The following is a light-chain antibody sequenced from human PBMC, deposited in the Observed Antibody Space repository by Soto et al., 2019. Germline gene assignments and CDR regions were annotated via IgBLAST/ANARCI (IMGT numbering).Light chain of an antibody. CDR1: QSISSW. CDR3: QQYNINSET. V-gene: IGKV1-5*03. Sequence: DIQLTQFPSTLSESIGDRVTITCRASQSISSWLAWYQQKPGKAPKLLIYQASSLESGVPSRFSGSGSGTEFTLTISSLQPEDFATYYCQQYNINSETFGQGTKVDIK. J-gene: IGKJ1*01. CDR2: QAS.